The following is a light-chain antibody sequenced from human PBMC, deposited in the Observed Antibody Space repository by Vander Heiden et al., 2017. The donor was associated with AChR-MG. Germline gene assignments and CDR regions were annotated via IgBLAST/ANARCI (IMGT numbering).Light chain of an antibody. V-gene: IGLV8-61*01. J-gene: IGLJ3*02. CDR3: VLYMGSGTSWV. CDR1: SGSVSTSYY. CDR2: NTN. Sequence: QTVVTQEPSFSVSPGGTVTLTCGLSSGSVSTSYYPSWYQQTPGQAPRTLTYNTNTRSSGVPDRFSGSILGNKAALTITGAQADDESDYYCVLYMGSGTSWVFGGGTKLTVL.